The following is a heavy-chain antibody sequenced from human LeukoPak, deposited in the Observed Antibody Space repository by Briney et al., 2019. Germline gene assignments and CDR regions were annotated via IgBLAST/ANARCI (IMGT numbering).Heavy chain of an antibody. V-gene: IGHV3-23*01. J-gene: IGHJ4*02. Sequence: PGGSLRLSCAASGFTFSSYAMSWVRQAPGKGLGWVSAISGTGISTYYADSVKGRFTVSRDNSKNTLYLQMNSLRAEDTAVYYCAKVRAYGSGSYGPVSGSLYFDYWGQGTLVTVSS. CDR1: GFTFSSYA. CDR3: AKVRAYGSGSYGPVSGSLYFDY. D-gene: IGHD3-10*01. CDR2: ISGTGIST.